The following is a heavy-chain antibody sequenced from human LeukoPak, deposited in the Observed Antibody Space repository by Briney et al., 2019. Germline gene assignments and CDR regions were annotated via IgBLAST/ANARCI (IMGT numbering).Heavy chain of an antibody. J-gene: IGHJ6*03. CDR2: IKSKTDGGTT. CDR1: GFTFSNAW. V-gene: IGHV3-15*01. CDR3: TTAPSPVPSYYYYYMDV. Sequence: PGGSLRLSCAASGFTFSNAWMGWVRQAPGKGLEWVGRIKSKTDGGTTDYAAPVKGRFTISRDDSKNTLYLQMNSLKTEDTAVYYCTTAPSPVPSYYYYYMDVWGKGTTVTVSS.